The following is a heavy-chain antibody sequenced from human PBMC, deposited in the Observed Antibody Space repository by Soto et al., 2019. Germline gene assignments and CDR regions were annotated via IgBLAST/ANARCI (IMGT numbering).Heavy chain of an antibody. D-gene: IGHD3-10*01. CDR1: GGTFSSYA. V-gene: IGHV1-69*01. Sequence: QVQLVQSGAEVKKPGSSVKVSCKASGGTFSSYAISWVRQAPGQGLEWMGGIIPIFGTANYAQKFQGRVTITADESTSTAYMELSSLRSEDTAVYYCASRPYYYGSVTAATGYGMDVWGQGTTVTVSS. CDR3: ASRPYYYGSVTAATGYGMDV. CDR2: IIPIFGTA. J-gene: IGHJ6*02.